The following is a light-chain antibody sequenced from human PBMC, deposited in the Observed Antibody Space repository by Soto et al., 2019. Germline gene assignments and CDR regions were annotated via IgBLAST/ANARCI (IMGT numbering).Light chain of an antibody. CDR2: LNSDGSH. CDR3: QTWGSGIVV. Sequence: QSVLTQSPSASASLGASVKLTCTLSSGHSNYAIARHQQQSEKGPRYLMKLNSDGSHSKGDGIPDRFSGSSSGAERYLTISSLQSEEGADYYCQTWGSGIVVFGGGTKLTVL. V-gene: IGLV4-69*01. J-gene: IGLJ2*01. CDR1: SGHSNYA.